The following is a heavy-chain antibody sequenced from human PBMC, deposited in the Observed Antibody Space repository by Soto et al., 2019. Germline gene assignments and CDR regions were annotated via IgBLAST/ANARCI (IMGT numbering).Heavy chain of an antibody. D-gene: IGHD1-26*01. CDR3: ARRGSGSYYDS. Sequence: EVQLLESGGGLVQPGGSLRLSCAASGFTFSSYAMRWVRQAPVKGLEWVSAISGSGDSTYYADSVKGRFTISRDNSKNTLNLQMNRLRAQDTAVYYCARRGSGSYYDSWGQGTLVTVSS. J-gene: IGHJ4*02. V-gene: IGHV3-23*01. CDR2: ISGSGDST. CDR1: GFTFSSYA.